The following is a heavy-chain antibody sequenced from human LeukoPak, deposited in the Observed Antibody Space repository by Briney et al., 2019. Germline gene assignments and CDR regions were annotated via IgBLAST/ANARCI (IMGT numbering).Heavy chain of an antibody. D-gene: IGHD4-11*01. V-gene: IGHV4-59*08. CDR1: GGSISSYY. J-gene: IGHJ3*02. CDR2: MYYSGSP. CDR3: ARLMTTVILGAFDI. Sequence: SETLSLTCTVSGGSISSYYWSWIRQPPGKGLEWIGYMYYSGSPNYNPSLKSRVTVSVDTSKNQFSLKLSSVTAADAAVYYCARLMTTVILGAFDIWGHGAMVTVSS.